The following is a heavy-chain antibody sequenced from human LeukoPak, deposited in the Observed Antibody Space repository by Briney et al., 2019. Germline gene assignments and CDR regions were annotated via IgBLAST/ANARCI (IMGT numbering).Heavy chain of an antibody. D-gene: IGHD2-15*01. Sequence: ASVKVSCKASGYTFTTYVIIWVRQAPGQGLEWMGWISGYNGNTNYAQKLQARVTMTTDTSTSTAYMELRSLRSDDTAVYYCARVVMGPRDIVVVVAATMGQANWFDPWGQGTLVTVSS. J-gene: IGHJ5*02. CDR1: GYTFTTYV. CDR3: ARVVMGPRDIVVVVAATMGQANWFDP. V-gene: IGHV1-18*01. CDR2: ISGYNGNT.